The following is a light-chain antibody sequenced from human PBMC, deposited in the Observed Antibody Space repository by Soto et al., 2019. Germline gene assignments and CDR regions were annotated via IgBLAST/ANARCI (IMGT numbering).Light chain of an antibody. CDR2: GIS. CDR3: QQYVTSSPRT. V-gene: IGKV3-20*01. Sequence: EIVLTQSPGTLSLSPGERATLSCRASHTISSSYLAWYQQKPGQAPRLLMYGISRRATGIPDRFSGSGSGTGFSLTITRLEPEDFAVYYCQQYVTSSPRTFGQGTKVDIK. CDR1: HTISSSY. J-gene: IGKJ1*01.